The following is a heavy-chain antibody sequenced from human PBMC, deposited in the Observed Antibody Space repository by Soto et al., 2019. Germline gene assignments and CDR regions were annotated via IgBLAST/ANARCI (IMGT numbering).Heavy chain of an antibody. V-gene: IGHV4-61*01. D-gene: IGHD1-26*01. CDR2: IYYSGST. J-gene: IGHJ3*02. Sequence: QVQLQESGPGLVKPSETLSLTCTVSGGSVSSGSYYWSWIRQPPGKGLEWIGYIYYSGSTNYNPSLKSRVTISVDTSKNQFSLKLSSVTAADTAVYYCARESGSYSCAFDIWGQGTMVTVSS. CDR3: ARESGSYSCAFDI. CDR1: GGSVSSGSYY.